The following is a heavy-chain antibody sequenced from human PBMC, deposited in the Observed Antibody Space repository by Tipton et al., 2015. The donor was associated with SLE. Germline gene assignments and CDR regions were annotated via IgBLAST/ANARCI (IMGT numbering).Heavy chain of an antibody. CDR1: GFTFSSYA. J-gene: IGHJ4*02. CDR2: ISGSGGST. Sequence: SLRLSCAASGFTFSSYAMTWVRQAPGKGLEWVSAISGSGGSTYYADSVKGRFTISRDNSKNTLYLQMNSLRAEDTAVYYCAKDYTEEVITMVRGAVDYWGQGTLVTVSS. V-gene: IGHV3-23*01. D-gene: IGHD3-10*01. CDR3: AKDYTEEVITMVRGAVDY.